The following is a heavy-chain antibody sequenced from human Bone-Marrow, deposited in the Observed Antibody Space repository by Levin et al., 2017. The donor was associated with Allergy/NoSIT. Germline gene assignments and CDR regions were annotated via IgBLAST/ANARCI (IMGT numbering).Heavy chain of an antibody. CDR3: ARGRDDLDN. D-gene: IGHD1-1*01. CDR2: MNPHSEDT. J-gene: IGHJ4*02. CDR1: GYTFTSYD. Sequence: ASVKVSCQASGYTFTSYDIHWVRQATGQGLEWVGWMNPHSEDTGYTHKFQGRVTLTTNMSISTAFMELASLTSEDTAVYYCARGRDDLDNWGQGTLVTVSS. V-gene: IGHV1-8*01.